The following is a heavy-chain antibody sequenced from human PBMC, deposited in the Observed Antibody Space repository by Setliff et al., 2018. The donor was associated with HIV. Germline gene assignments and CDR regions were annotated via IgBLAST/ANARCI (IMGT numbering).Heavy chain of an antibody. CDR3: ATKVYCTNGVCLDAFDI. J-gene: IGHJ3*02. V-gene: IGHV1-2*06. CDR2: IIPNSGGT. Sequence: PGASVKVSCKASGYTFTAYFMHWVRQAPGQGLQWMGRIIPNSGGTNYAQKFQGRVTMTRDTSISTAYMELSRLRADDTAVYYCATKVYCTNGVCLDAFDIWGQGTMVTVSS. CDR1: GYTFTAYF. D-gene: IGHD2-8*01.